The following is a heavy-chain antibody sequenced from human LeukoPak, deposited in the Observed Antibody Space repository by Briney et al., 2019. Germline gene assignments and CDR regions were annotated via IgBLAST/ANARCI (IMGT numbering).Heavy chain of an antibody. Sequence: GSLRLSCAASGFTFSSFWMTWIRQPPGKGLEWIGEINHSGSTNYNPSLKSRVTISVDTSKNQFSLKLSSVTAADTAVYYCASLVWSRKYYYYYMDVWGKGTTVTVSS. CDR1: GFTFSSFW. CDR2: INHSGST. CDR3: ASLVWSRKYYYYYMDV. J-gene: IGHJ6*03. V-gene: IGHV4-34*01. D-gene: IGHD3-3*01.